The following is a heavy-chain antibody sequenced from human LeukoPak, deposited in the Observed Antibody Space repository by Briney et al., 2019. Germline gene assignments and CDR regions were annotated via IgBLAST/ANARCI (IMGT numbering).Heavy chain of an antibody. Sequence: SETLSLTCTVSGGPISSTSYHWAWIRQPPGKGLEWIATVYYTGSAYYNPSLKSRVTISVDTSKSQFSLKLSSVTTADTALYYCARYASGGYYWFDPWGQGTLVTVSS. J-gene: IGHJ5*02. CDR1: GGPISSTSYH. CDR2: VYYTGSA. D-gene: IGHD3-10*01. CDR3: ARYASGGYYWFDP. V-gene: IGHV4-39*01.